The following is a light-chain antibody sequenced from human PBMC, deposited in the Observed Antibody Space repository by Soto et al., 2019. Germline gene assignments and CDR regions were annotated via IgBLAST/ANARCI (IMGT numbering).Light chain of an antibody. Sequence: QSALTQPPSASGSPGQSVTISCTGTSSDVGGYNYVSWHQQHPGKAPRLMIYEVSKRPSGVPDRFSGSKSGNTASLTVSGLQAEDEADYYCISYAGSNSFVFGTGTKVTVL. J-gene: IGLJ1*01. V-gene: IGLV2-8*01. CDR1: SSDVGGYNY. CDR2: EVS. CDR3: ISYAGSNSFV.